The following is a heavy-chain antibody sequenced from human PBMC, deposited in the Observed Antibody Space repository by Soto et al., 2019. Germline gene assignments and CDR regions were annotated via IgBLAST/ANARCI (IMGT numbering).Heavy chain of an antibody. J-gene: IGHJ6*02. CDR2: IRGFSPYT. V-gene: IGHV3-21*01. CDR1: GFTSRTYT. Sequence: GGSLRLSCVASGFTSRTYTMNWVRQAPGKGLEWVSGIRGFSPYTFYAESVKGRFTISRDNAKNSLYLQMNSLGVEDTAVYYCARDRGYDAHDYYYNAMDVWGQGTTVTVS. CDR3: ARDRGYDAHDYYYNAMDV. D-gene: IGHD2-15*01.